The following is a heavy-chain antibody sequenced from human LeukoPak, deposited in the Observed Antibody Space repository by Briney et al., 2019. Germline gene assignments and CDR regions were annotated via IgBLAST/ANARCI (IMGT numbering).Heavy chain of an antibody. D-gene: IGHD3-16*02. Sequence: SETLSLTCTVSGYSISSGYYWGWLRQPPGKGLEWIGSIYHSGSTYYNPSLKSRVTISVDTSKNQFSLKLSSVTAADTAVYYCARQYYDYVWGSYRLNWFDPWGQGTLVTVSS. V-gene: IGHV4-38-2*02. CDR2: IYHSGST. CDR1: GYSISSGYY. J-gene: IGHJ5*02. CDR3: ARQYYDYVWGSYRLNWFDP.